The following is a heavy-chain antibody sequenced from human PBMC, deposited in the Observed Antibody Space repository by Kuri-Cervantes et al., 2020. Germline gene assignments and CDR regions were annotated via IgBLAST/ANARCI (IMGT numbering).Heavy chain of an antibody. Sequence: GESLKISCAASGFTFTSYSMNWVRQAPGKGLEWVSYISSSGSTIYYADSVKGRFTISRDNSRNTLYLQMNSLRDEDTAVYYCAKDKSGGTWAGDYMDVWGKGTTVTVSS. CDR2: ISSSGSTI. D-gene: IGHD2-15*01. V-gene: IGHV3-48*02. J-gene: IGHJ6*03. CDR1: GFTFTSYS. CDR3: AKDKSGGTWAGDYMDV.